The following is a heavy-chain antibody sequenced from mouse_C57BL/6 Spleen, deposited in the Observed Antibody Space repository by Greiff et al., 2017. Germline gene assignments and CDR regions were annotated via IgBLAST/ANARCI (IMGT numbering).Heavy chain of an antibody. V-gene: IGHV1-72*01. J-gene: IGHJ2*01. D-gene: IGHD4-1*01. CDR1: CYTFTSYW. CDR2: IDPNSGGT. CDR3: ARSGWDEYYFDY. Sequence: QVQLQHPVSSLFPPFASFNLSFKSSCYTFTSYWMHWVKQRPGRGLEWIGRIDPNSGGTKYNEKFKSKATLTVDKPSSTAYMQLSSLTSEDSAVYYCARSGWDEYYFDYWGQGTTRTVSS.